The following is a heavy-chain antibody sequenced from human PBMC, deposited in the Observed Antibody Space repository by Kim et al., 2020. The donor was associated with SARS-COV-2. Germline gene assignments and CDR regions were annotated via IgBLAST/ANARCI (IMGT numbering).Heavy chain of an antibody. CDR3: ARISDVDIVAHDAFDI. V-gene: IGHV4-31*03. J-gene: IGHJ3*02. Sequence: TLSLTCTVSGGSISSGGYYWSWIRQHPGKGLEWIGYIYYSGSTYSNPSLKSRVTISVDTSKNQFSLKLSSVTAADTAVYYCARISDVDIVAHDAFDIWGQGTMVTVSS. D-gene: IGHD5-12*01. CDR1: GGSISSGGYY. CDR2: IYYSGST.